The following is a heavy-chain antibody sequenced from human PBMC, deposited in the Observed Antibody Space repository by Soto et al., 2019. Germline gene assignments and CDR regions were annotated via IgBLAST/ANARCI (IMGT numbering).Heavy chain of an antibody. D-gene: IGHD3-3*01. CDR2: ISGSGGST. Sequence: GGSLRLSCAASGFTFSSYAMSWVRQAPGKGLEWVSAISGSGGSTYYADSVKGRFTISRDNSKNTLYLQMNSLRAEDTAVYYCAKYYDFWSGSPPFDYWGQGTLVTVSS. V-gene: IGHV3-23*01. CDR3: AKYYDFWSGSPPFDY. J-gene: IGHJ4*02. CDR1: GFTFSSYA.